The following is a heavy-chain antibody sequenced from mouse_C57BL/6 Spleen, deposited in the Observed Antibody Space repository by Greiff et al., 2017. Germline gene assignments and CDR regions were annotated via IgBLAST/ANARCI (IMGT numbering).Heavy chain of an antibody. CDR3: TKGGSGAWFAD. V-gene: IGHV1-69*01. D-gene: IGHD1-1*02. CDR1: GYTFTSYW. Sequence: QVQLQQPGAELVMPGASVKLSCTASGYTFTSYWMHWVQQRPGQGLEWIGDIDPSDSYTNYHHKFKGQFTLPVDKSSSTAYMQLSSLTSGYTAVYYCTKGGSGAWFADWGQGTLVTVSA. CDR2: IDPSDSYT. J-gene: IGHJ3*01.